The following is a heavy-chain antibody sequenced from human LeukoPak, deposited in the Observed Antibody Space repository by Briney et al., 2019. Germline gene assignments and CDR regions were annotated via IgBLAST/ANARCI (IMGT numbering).Heavy chain of an antibody. CDR1: GYSISSGYY. CDR2: IYHSGST. V-gene: IGHV4-38-2*02. J-gene: IGHJ4*02. D-gene: IGHD1-26*01. Sequence: SETLSLTCTVSGYSISSGYYWGWIRQPPGKGLEWIGSIYHSGSTYYNPSLKSRVTISVDTSKNQFSLKLSSVTAADTAVYYCARGGGSYPSFDYWGQGTLVTVSS. CDR3: ARGGGSYPSFDY.